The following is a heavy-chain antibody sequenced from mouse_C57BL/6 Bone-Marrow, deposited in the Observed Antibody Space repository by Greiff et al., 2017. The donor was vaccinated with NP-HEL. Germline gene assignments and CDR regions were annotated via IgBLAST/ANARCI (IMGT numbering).Heavy chain of an antibody. D-gene: IGHD1-1*01. V-gene: IGHV1-19*01. CDR2: INPYNGGT. J-gene: IGHJ4*01. CDR1: GYTFTDYY. Sequence: VQLQQSGPVLVKPGASVKMSCKASGYTFTDYYMNWVKQSHGKSLEWIGVINPYNGGTSYNQKFKGKATLTVDKSSSTAYMELNSLTSEDSAVYYCARSGYYGSSLYYYAMDYWGQGTSVTVSS. CDR3: ARSGYYGSSLYYYAMDY.